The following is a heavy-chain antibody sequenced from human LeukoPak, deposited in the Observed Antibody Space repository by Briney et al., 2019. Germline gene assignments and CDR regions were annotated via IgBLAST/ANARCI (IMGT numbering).Heavy chain of an antibody. CDR1: GFTFSSYW. Sequence: GGSLRLSCAASGFTFSSYWMHWVRQAPGKGLVWVSRINSDGSSTSYADSVKGRFTISGDNAKNTLYLQMNSLRAEDTAVYYCAREYSSGWYRSNWFDPWGQGTLVTVSS. CDR2: INSDGSST. J-gene: IGHJ5*02. D-gene: IGHD6-19*01. V-gene: IGHV3-74*01. CDR3: AREYSSGWYRSNWFDP.